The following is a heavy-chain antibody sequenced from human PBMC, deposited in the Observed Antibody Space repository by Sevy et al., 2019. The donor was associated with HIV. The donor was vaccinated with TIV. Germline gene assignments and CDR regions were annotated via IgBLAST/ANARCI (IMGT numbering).Heavy chain of an antibody. CDR1: GYTFTGYY. CDR3: ARDLPLSGELISGLDP. Sequence: ASVKVSCKASGYTFTGYYMHWVRQAPGQGLEWMGWINPNSGGTNYAQKFQGRVTMTRDTSISTAYMELSRLRSDDTAVYYCARDLPLSGELISGLDPWGQGTLVTVSS. CDR2: INPNSGGT. D-gene: IGHD3-10*02. V-gene: IGHV1-2*02. J-gene: IGHJ5*02.